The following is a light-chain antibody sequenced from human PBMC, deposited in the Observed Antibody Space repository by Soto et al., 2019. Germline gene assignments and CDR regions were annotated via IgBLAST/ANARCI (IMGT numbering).Light chain of an antibody. CDR3: SSYTSSSTQV. CDR1: SSDVGGYNY. CDR2: DVS. V-gene: IGLV2-14*01. J-gene: IGLJ1*01. Sequence: QSALTQPASVSGSPGQSITISCTGTSSDVGGYNYVSWYQQHPGKAPKLMIYDVSKRPSGGSNRFSGSKSGNTASLTISGLQAEDEADYYCSSYTSSSTQVFGTGTKVTVL.